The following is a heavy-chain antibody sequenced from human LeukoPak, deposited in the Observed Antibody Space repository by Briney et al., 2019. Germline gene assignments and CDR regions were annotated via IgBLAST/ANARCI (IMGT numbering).Heavy chain of an antibody. CDR3: ARGVIAAAGTRYYYYYYGMDV. Sequence: SVKVSYKASGGTFSSYAISWVRQAPGQGLEWMGGIIPIFGTANYAQKFQGRVTITADESTSTAYMELSSLRSEDTAVYYCARGVIAAAGTRYYYYYYGMDVWGKGTTVTVSS. CDR1: GGTFSSYA. CDR2: IIPIFGTA. J-gene: IGHJ6*04. D-gene: IGHD6-13*01. V-gene: IGHV1-69*01.